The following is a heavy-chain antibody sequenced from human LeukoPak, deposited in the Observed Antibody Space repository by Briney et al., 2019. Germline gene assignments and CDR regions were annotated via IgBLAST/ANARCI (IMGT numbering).Heavy chain of an antibody. J-gene: IGHJ4*02. CDR2: ISGSGGST. V-gene: IGHV3-23*01. CDR3: GKWGKYCSSTSCYTYFEY. Sequence: PGGSLRLSCAASGFTFDNYAMHWVRKVPGKGLEWVSAISGSGGSTYYADSVKGRFTISRDNSKNTLYLQMNSLRAEDTAVYYCGKWGKYCSSTSCYTYFEYWGQGTLVTVSS. D-gene: IGHD2-2*02. CDR1: GFTFDNYA.